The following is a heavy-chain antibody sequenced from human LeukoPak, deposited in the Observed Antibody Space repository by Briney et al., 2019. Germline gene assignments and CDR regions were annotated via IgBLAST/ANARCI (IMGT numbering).Heavy chain of an antibody. V-gene: IGHV3-21*01. J-gene: IGHJ4*02. CDR1: GFTFSNFG. Sequence: PGGSLRLSCAASGFTFSNFGMNWVRQAPGKGLEWVSSIRSSSSYTYYADSVKGRFTIFRDNAKNSLYLQMNSLRAEDTVVYYCARVAQWAAVGTSDYWGQGILVTVSP. D-gene: IGHD6-13*01. CDR3: ARVAQWAAVGTSDY. CDR2: IRSSSSYT.